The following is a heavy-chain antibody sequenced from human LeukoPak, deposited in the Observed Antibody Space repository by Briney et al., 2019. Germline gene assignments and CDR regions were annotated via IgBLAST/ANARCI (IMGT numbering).Heavy chain of an antibody. CDR2: ISGSGGST. J-gene: IGHJ5*02. CDR3: AKDPYSSSWEIGFDP. CDR1: GFTFSSYA. V-gene: IGHV3-23*01. D-gene: IGHD6-6*01. Sequence: GGSLRLSCAASGFTFSSYAMSWVRQAPGKGLEWVSAISGSGGSTYYADSVQGRFTISRDNSKTTLYLEMHSLRAEATAVYCCAKDPYSSSWEIGFDPWGKGTLVTVSS.